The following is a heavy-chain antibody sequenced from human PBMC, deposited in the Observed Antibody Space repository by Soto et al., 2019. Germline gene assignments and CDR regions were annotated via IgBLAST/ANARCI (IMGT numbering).Heavy chain of an antibody. D-gene: IGHD3-3*01. CDR1: GFTFSSYG. V-gene: IGHV3-33*01. Sequence: SLRLSCAASGFTFSSYGMHWVRQAPGKGLEWVAVIWYDGSNKYYADSVKGRFTIYRDNSKNTLYLQMNSLRAEDTAVYYCARDGSYDFWSGYSSYYYYGMDDWGQGTTVTASS. CDR2: IWYDGSNK. CDR3: ARDGSYDFWSGYSSYYYYGMDD. J-gene: IGHJ6*02.